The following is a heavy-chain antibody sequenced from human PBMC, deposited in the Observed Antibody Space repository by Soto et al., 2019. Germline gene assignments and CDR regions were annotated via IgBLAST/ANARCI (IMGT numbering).Heavy chain of an antibody. CDR1: GGSFSGYY. Sequence: SETLSLTCAIYGGSFSGYYWSWLRQPPGKGLEWIGEINHSGSTNYNPSLKSRVTISVDTSKNQFSLKLSSVTAADTAVYYCARIVYDSSGYYYPYFDYWGQGTLVTVSS. CDR2: INHSGST. V-gene: IGHV4-34*01. D-gene: IGHD3-22*01. CDR3: ARIVYDSSGYYYPYFDY. J-gene: IGHJ4*02.